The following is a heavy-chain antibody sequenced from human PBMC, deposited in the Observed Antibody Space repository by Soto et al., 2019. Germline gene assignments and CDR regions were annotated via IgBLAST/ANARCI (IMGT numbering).Heavy chain of an antibody. CDR2: IYDSGNT. J-gene: IGHJ5*02. CDR1: GGSISSYN. Sequence: SETLSLTCTVSGGSISSYNWNWIRQPPGKALEWIGYIYDSGNTNYNPSLKSRVTILVDTSKSQFSLELSSVTAADTAIYYCAGRREVGGYNDNRNWFDPWGQGTLVTVSS. CDR3: AGRREVGGYNDNRNWFDP. D-gene: IGHD5-12*01. V-gene: IGHV4-59*12.